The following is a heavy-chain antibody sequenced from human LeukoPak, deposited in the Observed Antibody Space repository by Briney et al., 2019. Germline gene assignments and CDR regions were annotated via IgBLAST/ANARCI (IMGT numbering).Heavy chain of an antibody. J-gene: IGHJ6*02. D-gene: IGHD2-15*01. Sequence: SETLSLTCAVYGGSFSGYYWSWIRQPPGKGLEWIGEINHSGSTNYKPSLKSRVTISVDTSKNQFSLKLSSVTAADTAVYYCARVPCSGGSCYSRYYYYYYGMDVWGQGTTVTVSS. CDR2: INHSGST. CDR3: ARVPCSGGSCYSRYYYYYYGMDV. V-gene: IGHV4-34*01. CDR1: GGSFSGYY.